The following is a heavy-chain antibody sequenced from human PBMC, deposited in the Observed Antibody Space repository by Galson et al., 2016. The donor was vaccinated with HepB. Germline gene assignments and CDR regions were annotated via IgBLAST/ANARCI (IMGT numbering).Heavy chain of an antibody. CDR2: VKSKSAVGTT. CDR3: ATRGGPNN. D-gene: IGHD2-15*01. V-gene: IGHV3-15*05. CDR1: GFNFTDAW. Sequence: SLRLSCAASGFNFTDAWMNWVRQAPGKGLEWVGRVKSKSAVGTTDYAAPVKGRFIISRDDSKNTVYLQMNSLKTEDTAIYYCATRGGPNNWGQGTLVTVSS. J-gene: IGHJ1*01.